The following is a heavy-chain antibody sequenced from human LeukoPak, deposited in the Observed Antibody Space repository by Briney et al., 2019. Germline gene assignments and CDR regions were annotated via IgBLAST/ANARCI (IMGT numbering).Heavy chain of an antibody. CDR3: AREIIFPGT. CDR1: GYTFTSYD. D-gene: IGHD3-9*01. V-gene: IGHV1-8*01. Sequence: ASVKVSCKASGYTFTSYDINWVRQAPGQGLEWMGWMNPNSGHTGYAQKFQDRVTMTRDISVSTAYMELSSLTSDDTAVYYCAREIIFPGTWGQGTLITVSS. CDR2: MNPNSGHT. J-gene: IGHJ4*02.